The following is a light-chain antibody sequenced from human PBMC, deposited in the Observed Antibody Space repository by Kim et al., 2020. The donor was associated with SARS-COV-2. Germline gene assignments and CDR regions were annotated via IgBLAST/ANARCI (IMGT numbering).Light chain of an antibody. Sequence: VCPEGKATLSCRASRSVSSNFACGQRKLGPAPTLLIYGAAARAPGIPARFSGRGSVTEFSLTISSLQSEDFAVYYCQQYNNWPRTFGQGTKVDIK. CDR2: GAA. V-gene: IGKV3-15*01. J-gene: IGKJ1*01. CDR3: QQYNNWPRT. CDR1: RSVSSN.